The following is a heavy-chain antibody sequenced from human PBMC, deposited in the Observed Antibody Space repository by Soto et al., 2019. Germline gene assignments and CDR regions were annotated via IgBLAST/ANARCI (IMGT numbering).Heavy chain of an antibody. D-gene: IGHD1-1*01. CDR3: ARGRYGDY. J-gene: IGHJ4*02. CDR2: ISAHNGNT. CDR1: GYAFTTYG. Sequence: QVHLVQSGAEVKKPGASVKVSCQGSGYAFTTYGITWVRQAPGQGLEWMGWISAHNGNTTYAQKLQGSVTVTRDTSTSTAYMELRSLRSDDTAVYDCARGRYGDYWGQGALVTVSS. V-gene: IGHV1-18*01.